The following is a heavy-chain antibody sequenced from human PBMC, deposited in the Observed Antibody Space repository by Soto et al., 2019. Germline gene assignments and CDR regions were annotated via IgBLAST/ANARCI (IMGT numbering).Heavy chain of an antibody. CDR1: GFTFRNYA. CDR3: AKDRSRTSCYAFDY. Sequence: EVQLLESGGGLVQPGGSLRLSCAASGFTFRNYAMSWARQAPGKGLEWVSAISGSGGTTHYADSVKGRFTISRDNSKNTLYLQMNSLRVEDTAVYYCAKDRSRTSCYAFDYWRQGSLVTVSS. J-gene: IGHJ4*02. D-gene: IGHD2-2*01. V-gene: IGHV3-23*01. CDR2: ISGSGGTT.